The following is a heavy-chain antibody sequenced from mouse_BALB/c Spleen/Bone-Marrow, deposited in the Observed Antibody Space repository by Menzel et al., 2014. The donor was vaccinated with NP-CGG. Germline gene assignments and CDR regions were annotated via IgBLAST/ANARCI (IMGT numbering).Heavy chain of an antibody. V-gene: IGHV1S137*01. CDR1: GYTFTDYA. CDR3: ARDAMDY. J-gene: IGHJ4*01. Sequence: VQLQESGAELVRPGVSVKISCKGSGYTFTDYAMHWVKQSHAKSLEWIGVISTYYGDASYNQKFKGKATMTVDKSSSTAYMELARLTSEDSAIYYCARDAMDYWSQGTSVTVSS. CDR2: ISTYYGDA.